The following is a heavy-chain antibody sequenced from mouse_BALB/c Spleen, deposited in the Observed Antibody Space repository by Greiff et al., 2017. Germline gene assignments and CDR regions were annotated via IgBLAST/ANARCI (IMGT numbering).Heavy chain of an antibody. J-gene: IGHJ3*01. CDR1: GFTFSSYT. CDR2: ISSGGSYT. Sequence: VQLKESGGGLVKPGGSLKLSCAASGFTFSSYTMSWVRQTPEKRLEWVATISSGGSYTYYPDSVKGRFTISRDNAKNTLYLQMSSLKSEDTAMYYCTRDDSWGQGTLVTVSA. V-gene: IGHV5-6-4*01. CDR3: TRDDS. D-gene: IGHD2-4*01.